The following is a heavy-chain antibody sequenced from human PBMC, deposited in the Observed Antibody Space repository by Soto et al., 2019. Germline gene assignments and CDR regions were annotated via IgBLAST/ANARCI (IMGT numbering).Heavy chain of an antibody. CDR1: EFTFSTYG. V-gene: IGHV3-30*18. D-gene: IGHD6-13*01. Sequence: HPGGSLRLSCAASEFTFSTYGIHCARQAPGKGLEWVTVISYDGRDKYYADSVKGRLTISRDNSKNTLYLQMNTLRAEDTAVYYCAKGAAAKMGHYYGMDVWGHGTTVTVPS. CDR3: AKGAAAKMGHYYGMDV. J-gene: IGHJ6*02. CDR2: ISYDGRDK.